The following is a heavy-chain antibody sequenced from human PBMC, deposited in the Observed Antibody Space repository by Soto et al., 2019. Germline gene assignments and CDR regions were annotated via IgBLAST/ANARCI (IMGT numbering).Heavy chain of an antibody. J-gene: IGHJ6*03. V-gene: IGHV3-21*01. D-gene: IGHD1-26*01. CDR2: ISSSSSYI. CDR1: GFTFSSYS. Sequence: GGSLRLSCAASGFTFSSYSMNWVRQAPGKGLEWVSSISSSSSYIYYADSVKGRFTISRDNAKNSLYLQMNSLRAEDTDVYYCAREVGDLVPVYYYYMDVWGKGTTVTVSS. CDR3: AREVGDLVPVYYYYMDV.